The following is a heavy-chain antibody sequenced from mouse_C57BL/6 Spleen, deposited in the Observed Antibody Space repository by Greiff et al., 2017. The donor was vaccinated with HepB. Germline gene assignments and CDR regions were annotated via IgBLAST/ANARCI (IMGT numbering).Heavy chain of an antibody. CDR1: GYTFTSYW. V-gene: IGHV1-59*01. CDR3: ARDYRGY. J-gene: IGHJ2*01. D-gene: IGHD2-14*01. Sequence: QVQLQQPGAELVRPGTSVKLSCKASGYTFTSYWMHLVKQRPGQGLEWIGVIDPSDSYTNYNQKFKGKATLTVDTSSSTAYMQLSSLTSEDSAVYYCARDYRGYWGQGTTLTVSS. CDR2: IDPSDSYT.